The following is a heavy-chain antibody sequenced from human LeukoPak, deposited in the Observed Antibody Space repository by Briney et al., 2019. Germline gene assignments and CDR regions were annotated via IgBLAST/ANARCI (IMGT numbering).Heavy chain of an antibody. J-gene: IGHJ4*02. CDR3: AKRAARLSARPNAKEYYFDY. Sequence: QPGASLRLSCAASGFTFSSYAMSWVRQAPGKGLEWVSAISGSGGSTYYADSVKGRFTISRDNSKNTLYLQMNSLRAEDTAVYYCAKRAARLSARPNAKEYYFDYWGQGTLVTVTS. D-gene: IGHD6-6*01. CDR1: GFTFSSYA. V-gene: IGHV3-23*01. CDR2: ISGSGGST.